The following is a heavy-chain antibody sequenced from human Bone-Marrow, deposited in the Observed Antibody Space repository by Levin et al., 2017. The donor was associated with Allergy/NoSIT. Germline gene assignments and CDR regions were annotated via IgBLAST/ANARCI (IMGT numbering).Heavy chain of an antibody. V-gene: IGHV3-9*01. J-gene: IGHJ4*02. CDR1: GFKFDDYA. CDR2: ISWNSGSR. Sequence: SLKISCAASGFKFDDYAMFWVRQVPGKGLEWVSGISWNSGSRAYADSVKGRFTISRDNTKNFVFLEMNSLRVEDTALYYCAKDEDLDHWGQGTLVTVSS. CDR3: AKDEDLDH.